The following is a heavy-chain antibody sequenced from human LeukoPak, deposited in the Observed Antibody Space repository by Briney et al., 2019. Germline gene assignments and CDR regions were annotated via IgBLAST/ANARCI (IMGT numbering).Heavy chain of an antibody. V-gene: IGHV3-7*01. D-gene: IGHD3-9*01. CDR1: GFTFSSCW. CDR3: ATADLTGYYGGDY. J-gene: IGHJ4*02. Sequence: PGGSLRLSCAASGFTFSSCWMSWVRQAPGKGLEWVANMKQDGSEKYYVDSVKGRFTISRDNAKNSLFLQMNSLRAEDTAVYYCATADLTGYYGGDYWGQGTLVTVSS. CDR2: MKQDGSEK.